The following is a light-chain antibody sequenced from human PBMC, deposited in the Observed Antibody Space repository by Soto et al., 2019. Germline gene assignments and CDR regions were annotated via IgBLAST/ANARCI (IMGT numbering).Light chain of an antibody. CDR2: DAS. CDR3: QHYDRWPPT. CDR1: QTIGTN. Sequence: EVVMSQFPDTLSVSPGQSATLSCRASQTIGTNFAWYQQKPGQAPRLVIYDASTRDTGIPARFSGVGSGTEFTLTISSLRSEDFGVYYCQHYDRWPPTFGQGTKVEVK. V-gene: IGKV3-15*01. J-gene: IGKJ1*01.